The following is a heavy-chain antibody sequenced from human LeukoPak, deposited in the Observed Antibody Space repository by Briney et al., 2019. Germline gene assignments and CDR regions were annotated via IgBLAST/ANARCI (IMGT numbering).Heavy chain of an antibody. J-gene: IGHJ6*03. CDR1: GGSISSGSYY. V-gene: IGHV4-61*02. Sequence: SETLSLTCTVPGGSISSGSYYWSWIREPAGKGLEWIGRIYTSGSTNYNPSLKSRVTISVDTSKNQFSLKLSSVTAADTAVYYCARTRSSGYFRYYYYYMDVWGKGTTVTISS. CDR2: IYTSGST. D-gene: IGHD3-22*01. CDR3: ARTRSSGYFRYYYYYMDV.